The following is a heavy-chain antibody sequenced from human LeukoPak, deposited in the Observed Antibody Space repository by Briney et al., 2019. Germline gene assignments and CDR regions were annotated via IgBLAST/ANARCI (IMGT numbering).Heavy chain of an antibody. V-gene: IGHV7-4-1*01. Sequence: GASVKVSCKASGYTFTSYAMNWVRQAPGQGLEWMGWINTNTGNPTYAQGFTGRFVFSLDTSVSTAYLQICSLKAEDTAVYYCARQGTFYGDHYYYGMDVWGKGTTVTVSS. CDR3: ARQGTFYGDHYYYGMDV. J-gene: IGHJ6*04. D-gene: IGHD4-17*01. CDR1: GYTFTSYA. CDR2: INTNTGNP.